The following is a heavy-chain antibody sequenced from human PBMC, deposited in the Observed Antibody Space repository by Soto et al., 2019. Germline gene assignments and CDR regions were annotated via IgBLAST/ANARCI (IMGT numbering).Heavy chain of an antibody. CDR1: GFTVSSNY. V-gene: IGHV3-53*02. CDR3: ASYSYGLYYFDY. D-gene: IGHD5-18*01. J-gene: IGHJ4*02. CDR2: IYSGGST. Sequence: EVQLVETGGGLIQPGGSLRLSCAASGFTVSSNYMSWVLQAPGKGLEWVSVIYSGGSTYYADSVKGRFTSSRDNSKNTLYLQMNSLRAEDTAVYYCASYSYGLYYFDYWGQGTLVTVSS.